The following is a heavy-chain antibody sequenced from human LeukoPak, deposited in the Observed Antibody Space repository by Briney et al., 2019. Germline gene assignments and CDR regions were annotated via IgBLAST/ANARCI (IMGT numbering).Heavy chain of an antibody. D-gene: IGHD2-2*02. J-gene: IGHJ4*02. CDR2: ISGSAGST. Sequence: GGSLRLSCAASGFTFSAHYMSWIRQAPGKGLEWVSFISGSAGSTYYADSVKGRFTISRDNSKNTLYLQMNSLRAEDTAAYYCAKTPIQYYFDYWGQGTLVTVSS. CDR3: AKTPIQYYFDY. V-gene: IGHV3-23*01. CDR1: GFTFSAHY.